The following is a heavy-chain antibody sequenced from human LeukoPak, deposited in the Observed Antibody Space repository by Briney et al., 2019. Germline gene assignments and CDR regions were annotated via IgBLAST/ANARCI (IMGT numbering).Heavy chain of an antibody. D-gene: IGHD4-17*01. CDR2: IYYSGRT. V-gene: IGHV4-61*01. Sequence: PSETLSLTCTVSGYSVSSGSYYWSWIRQPPGKGLVWIGYIYYSGRTNYNPSLKSRVTISVDTSKNQFSLKLSSVTAADTAVYYCARGDDYGDYVDYWGQGTLVTVSS. J-gene: IGHJ4*02. CDR3: ARGDDYGDYVDY. CDR1: GYSVSSGSYY.